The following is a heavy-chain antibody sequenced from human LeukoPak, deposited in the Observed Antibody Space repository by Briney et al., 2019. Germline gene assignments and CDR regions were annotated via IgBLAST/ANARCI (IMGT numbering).Heavy chain of an antibody. V-gene: IGHV3-7*01. CDR2: IKQDGSEK. CDR3: ARDQTRGVANAFDI. Sequence: GGSLRLSCAASGFTFSSYWMSWVRQAPGKGLEWVANIKQDGSEKYYVDSVKGRFTISRDNAKNSLYLQMNSLRAEDTAVYYCARDQTRGVANAFDIWGQGTLVTVSS. D-gene: IGHD2-8*02. J-gene: IGHJ4*02. CDR1: GFTFSSYW.